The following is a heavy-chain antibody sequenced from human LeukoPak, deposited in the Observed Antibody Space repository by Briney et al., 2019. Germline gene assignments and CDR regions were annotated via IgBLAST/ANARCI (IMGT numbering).Heavy chain of an antibody. J-gene: IGHJ4*02. CDR1: GFTFSSYS. CDR2: INHSGST. CDR3: ARVPGLGARYYFDY. V-gene: IGHV4-34*01. D-gene: IGHD6-6*01. Sequence: GSLRLSCAASGFTFSSYSMNWIRQPPGKGLEWIGEINHSGSTNYNPSLKSRVTISVDTSKNQFSLKLSSVTAADTAVYYCARVPGLGARYYFDYWGQGTLVTVSS.